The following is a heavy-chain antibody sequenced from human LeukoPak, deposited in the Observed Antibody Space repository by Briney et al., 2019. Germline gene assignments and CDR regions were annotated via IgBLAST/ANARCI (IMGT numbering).Heavy chain of an antibody. J-gene: IGHJ4*02. CDR3: ARAAAGGSGYYRYYFDY. CDR2: IYYSGST. CDR1: GGSISSGGYY. Sequence: PSETLSLTCTVSGGSISSGGYYWSCIRQHPEKGLEWIAYIYYSGSTYYYPSLKSRVTISVDTSKNQFSLKLSSVTAADTAVYYCARAAAGGSGYYRYYFDYWGQGTLVTVSS. D-gene: IGHD3-22*01. V-gene: IGHV4-31*03.